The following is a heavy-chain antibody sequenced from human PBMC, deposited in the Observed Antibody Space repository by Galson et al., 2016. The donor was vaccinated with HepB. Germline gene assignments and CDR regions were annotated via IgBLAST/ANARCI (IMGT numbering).Heavy chain of an antibody. CDR3: ARPQGGSYHNAFDI. Sequence: SLRLSCAASGFTFSSYGMHWVRQAPGKGLEWVALIWYDGSNKFYGESVKGRFTISRDDSKNTVYLQMNSLRAEDTAVYYCARPQGGSYHNAFDIWGQGTMVTVSS. V-gene: IGHV3-33*01. CDR1: GFTFSSYG. D-gene: IGHD3-16*02. J-gene: IGHJ3*02. CDR2: IWYDGSNK.